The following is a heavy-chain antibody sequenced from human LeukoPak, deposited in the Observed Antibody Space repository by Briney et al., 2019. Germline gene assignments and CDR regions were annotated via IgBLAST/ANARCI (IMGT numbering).Heavy chain of an antibody. Sequence: PGGSLRLSCAASGFTFSSYSMNWVRQAPGEGLEWVSYISSSSSTIYYADSVKGRFTISRDNAKNSLYLQMNSLRAEDTAVYCCARPPGGDAFDIWGQGTMVTVSS. J-gene: IGHJ3*02. CDR2: ISSSSSTI. D-gene: IGHD3-10*01. V-gene: IGHV3-48*01. CDR1: GFTFSSYS. CDR3: ARPPGGDAFDI.